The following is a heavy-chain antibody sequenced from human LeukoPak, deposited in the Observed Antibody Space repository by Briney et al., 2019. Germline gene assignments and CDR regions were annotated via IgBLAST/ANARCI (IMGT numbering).Heavy chain of an antibody. J-gene: IGHJ4*02. CDR1: GFTFDDYA. V-gene: IGHV3-9*01. Sequence: GGSLRLSCAASGFTFDDYAMHWVRQAPGKGLEWVSGISWNSGSIGYADSVKGRFTISRDNAKNSLYLQMNSLRAEDTALYYCARVPGIAVAGPYFDYWGQGTLVTVSS. CDR3: ARVPGIAVAGPYFDY. D-gene: IGHD6-19*01. CDR2: ISWNSGSI.